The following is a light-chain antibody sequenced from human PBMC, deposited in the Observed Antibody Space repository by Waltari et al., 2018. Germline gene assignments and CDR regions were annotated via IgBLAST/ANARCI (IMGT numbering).Light chain of an antibody. J-gene: IGLJ2*01. CDR2: GKN. CDR1: SLRSYY. Sequence: SSELTQDPAVSVALGQTVRITCQGDSLRSYYASWYQQKPGQAPVLVIYGKNNRPSGIPDRFSGSSSGNTASLTITGAQAEDEADYYRNSRDSSGNHLRVFGGGTKLTVL. CDR3: NSRDSSGNHLRV. V-gene: IGLV3-19*01.